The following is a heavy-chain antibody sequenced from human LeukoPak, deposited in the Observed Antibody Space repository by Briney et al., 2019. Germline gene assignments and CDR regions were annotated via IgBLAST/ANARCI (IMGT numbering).Heavy chain of an antibody. D-gene: IGHD3-9*01. CDR1: GGSISSYN. Sequence: SETLSLTCTVSGGSISSYNWSWIRQPPGKGLEWIGEINHSGSTNYNPSLKSRVTISVDTSKNQFSLKLSSVTAADTAVYYCARGLKYYDILTGYWYYFDYWGQGTLVTVSS. J-gene: IGHJ4*02. V-gene: IGHV4-34*01. CDR2: INHSGST. CDR3: ARGLKYYDILTGYWYYFDY.